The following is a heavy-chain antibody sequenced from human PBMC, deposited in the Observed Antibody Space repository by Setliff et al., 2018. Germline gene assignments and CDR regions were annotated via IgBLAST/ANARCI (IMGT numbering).Heavy chain of an antibody. V-gene: IGHV1-69*05. J-gene: IGHJ6*02. CDR2: IIPIFGTA. D-gene: IGHD3-3*01. CDR1: GGTFSSYA. CDR3: ARAGTTIFGVVTSPNYGMDV. Sequence: ASVKVSCKASGGTFSSYAISWVRQAPGQGLEWMGGIIPIFGTANYAQKFQGRVTITTDESTSTAYMELSSLRSEDTAVYYCARAGTTIFGVVTSPNYGMDVWGQGTTVTV.